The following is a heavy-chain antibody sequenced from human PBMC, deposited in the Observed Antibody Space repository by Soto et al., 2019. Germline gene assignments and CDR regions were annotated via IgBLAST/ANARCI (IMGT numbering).Heavy chain of an antibody. J-gene: IGHJ5*02. CDR1: GFTFSNYY. CDR2: ISSSGSTI. D-gene: IGHD3-3*01. Sequence: GGSLRLSCAASGFTFSNYYMSWIRQAPGKGLEWVSYISSSGSTIYYADSVKGRFTISRDNAKNSLYLQMNSLRAEDTAVYYCARDFATFGVVSNWFDPWGQGTLVTVSS. CDR3: ARDFATFGVVSNWFDP. V-gene: IGHV3-11*01.